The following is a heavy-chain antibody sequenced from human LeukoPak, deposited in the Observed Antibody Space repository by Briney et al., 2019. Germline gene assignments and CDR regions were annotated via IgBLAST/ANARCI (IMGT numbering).Heavy chain of an antibody. CDR2: ISSISSII. V-gene: IGHV3-48*01. J-gene: IGHJ4*02. Sequence: QTGGSLRLSCAASGFTFSTYSMSWVRQAPGKGLEWVSYISSISSIIYYADSVKGRFTISRDNARNSLYLQMNSLRAEDTAVYYCTRSRPGTEAGQPNFDYWGQGTLVTVSS. CDR1: GFTFSTYS. D-gene: IGHD6-13*01. CDR3: TRSRPGTEAGQPNFDY.